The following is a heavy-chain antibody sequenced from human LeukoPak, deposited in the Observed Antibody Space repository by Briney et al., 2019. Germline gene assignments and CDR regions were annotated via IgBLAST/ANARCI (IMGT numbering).Heavy chain of an antibody. CDR1: GYSISSGYY. D-gene: IGHD4-17*01. CDR3: ASVNDYGDPLPRYMDV. J-gene: IGHJ6*03. Sequence: KTSETLSLTCTVSGYSISSGYYWGWIRQPPGKGLEWIGSIYHSGSTYYNPSLKSRVTISVDTSKNQFSLKLSSVTAADTAVYYCASVNDYGDPLPRYMDVWGKGTAVTVSS. V-gene: IGHV4-38-2*02. CDR2: IYHSGST.